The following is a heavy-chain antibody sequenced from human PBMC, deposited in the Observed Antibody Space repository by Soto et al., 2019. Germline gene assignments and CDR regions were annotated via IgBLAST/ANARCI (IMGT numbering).Heavy chain of an antibody. CDR2: ISYSGNT. CDR1: GCSISNFY. D-gene: IGHD2-8*01. V-gene: IGHV4-59*01. CDR3: ARAPMVLSRSYFDS. Sequence: SEILSLPCPXSGCSISNFYWSWIRQPPGKGLEWIGYISYSGNTNYNPSLKSRVSISVDTSKNQLSLNLTSVTAADTAVYYCARAPMVLSRSYFDSWGQGTPVTVSS. J-gene: IGHJ4*02.